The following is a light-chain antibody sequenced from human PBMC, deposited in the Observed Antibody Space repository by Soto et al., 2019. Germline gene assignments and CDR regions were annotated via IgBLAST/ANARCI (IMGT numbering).Light chain of an antibody. Sequence: EVVLTQSPGTLSLSPGEGATLSCRASQSVRGNSLAWYQQKPGQAPRLLIYSVSSKSTGIPDRFSGSGYGTEFTLTISRLEPEDFAIYSCQQYGALPVTFGPGITVDIK. CDR2: SVS. V-gene: IGKV3-20*01. CDR3: QQYGALPVT. CDR1: QSVRGNS. J-gene: IGKJ3*01.